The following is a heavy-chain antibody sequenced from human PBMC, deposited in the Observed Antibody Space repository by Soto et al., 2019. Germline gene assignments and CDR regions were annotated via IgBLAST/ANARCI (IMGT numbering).Heavy chain of an antibody. D-gene: IGHD1-26*01. CDR2: IYPGDSDT. CDR1: GYSFTNYW. CDR3: ARGVWDQLEGYFQQ. V-gene: IGHV5-51*01. Sequence: GESLNISCKGSGYSFTNYWIGWVRQMPGKGLEWMGIIYPGDSDTRYSPSFQGQVTISADKSSSTAYLQWSSLKASDTAIYYCARGVWDQLEGYFQQWGQGTLVTVSS. J-gene: IGHJ1*01.